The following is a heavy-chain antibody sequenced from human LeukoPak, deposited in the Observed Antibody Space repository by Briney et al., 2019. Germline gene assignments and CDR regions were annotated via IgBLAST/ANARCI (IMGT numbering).Heavy chain of an antibody. Sequence: PSETLSLTCTVSGGSISSYYWSWIRQPPGKGLEWIGYIYYSGSTNYNPSLKSRVTISVDTSKNQFSLKLSSVTAADTAVYYCARILGYCSGGSCYSNDAFDIWGQGTMVTVSS. CDR1: GGSISSYY. CDR2: IYYSGST. D-gene: IGHD2-15*01. CDR3: ARILGYCSGGSCYSNDAFDI. J-gene: IGHJ3*02. V-gene: IGHV4-59*01.